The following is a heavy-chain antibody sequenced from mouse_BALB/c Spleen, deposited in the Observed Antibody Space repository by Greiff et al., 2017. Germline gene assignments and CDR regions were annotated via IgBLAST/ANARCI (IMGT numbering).Heavy chain of an antibody. J-gene: IGHJ3*01. V-gene: IGHV5-9-2*01. D-gene: IGHD2-4*01. CDR3: ARIDYDEGPLAY. CDR1: GFAFSSYD. Sequence: DVKLVESGGGLVKPGGSLKLSCAASGFAFSSYDMSWVRQTPEKRLEWVATISDGGSYTYYPDSVKGRFTISRDNAKNNLYLQMSSLKSEDTAMYYCARIDYDEGPLAYWGQGTLVTVSA. CDR2: ISDGGSYT.